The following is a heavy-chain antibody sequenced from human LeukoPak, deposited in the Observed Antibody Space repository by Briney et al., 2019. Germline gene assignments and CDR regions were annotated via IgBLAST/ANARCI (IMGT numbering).Heavy chain of an antibody. Sequence: SETLSLTCTVSGGSISSSNYYWDWIRQPPGKGLEWIGSIYYSGSTYYNPSLKSRVTISVDTSKNQFSLKLSSVTAADTAAYYCARRTAAGRGDWGQGTLVAVSS. V-gene: IGHV4-39*01. CDR1: GGSISSSNYY. CDR3: ARRTAAGRGD. D-gene: IGHD6-13*01. CDR2: IYYSGST. J-gene: IGHJ4*02.